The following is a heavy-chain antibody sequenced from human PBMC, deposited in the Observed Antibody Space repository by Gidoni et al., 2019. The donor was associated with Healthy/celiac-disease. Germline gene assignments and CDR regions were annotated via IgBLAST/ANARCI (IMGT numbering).Heavy chain of an antibody. CDR2: IRSKANSYAT. Sequence: EVQLVESGGGLVQPGGSLKLSCAASGFTFSGSAMHWVRQASGKGLEWVGRIRSKANSYATAYAASVKGRFTISRDDSKNTAYLQMNSLKTEDTAVYYCTSSSWQQPSTDAFDIWGQGTMVTVSS. CDR1: GFTFSGSA. V-gene: IGHV3-73*01. D-gene: IGHD6-13*01. CDR3: TSSSWQQPSTDAFDI. J-gene: IGHJ3*02.